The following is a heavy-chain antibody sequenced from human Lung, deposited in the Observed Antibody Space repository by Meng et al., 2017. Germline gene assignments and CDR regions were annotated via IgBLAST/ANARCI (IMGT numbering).Heavy chain of an antibody. D-gene: IGHD4-17*01. CDR2: ISYDGSNK. Sequence: GESLKISCAASGFTFSSYAMHWVRQAPGKGLEWVAVISYDGSNKYYADSVKGRFTISRDNSKNTLYLQMNSLRAEDTAVYYCARDFSVTTFYYYYYGMDVWGQGTTVTVSS. J-gene: IGHJ6*02. CDR1: GFTFSSYA. V-gene: IGHV3-30*04. CDR3: ARDFSVTTFYYYYYGMDV.